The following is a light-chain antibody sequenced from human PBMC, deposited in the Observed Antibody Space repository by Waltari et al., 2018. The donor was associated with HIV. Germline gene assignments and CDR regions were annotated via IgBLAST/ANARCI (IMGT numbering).Light chain of an antibody. CDR3: QQAVSFPYT. CDR2: AAS. J-gene: IGKJ2*01. CDR1: QDIRNY. V-gene: IGKV1-12*01. Sequence: DIQMTQSPSSVSASVGDRITITCRASQDIRNYLVWYQQNPGKAPKLLIYAASSLQSGVSSRFSGSGSGTDFTLTISSLQPEDFATYYCQQAVSFPYTFGQGTKLEIK.